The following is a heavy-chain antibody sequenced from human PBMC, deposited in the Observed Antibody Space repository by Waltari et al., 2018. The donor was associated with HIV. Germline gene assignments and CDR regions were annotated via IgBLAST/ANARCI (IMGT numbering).Heavy chain of an antibody. J-gene: IGHJ2*01. D-gene: IGHD7-27*01. CDR3: ARAHLGWYFDL. V-gene: IGHV4-59*01. CDR2: IYYSAST. CDR1: GGSISSYY. Sequence: QVQLQESGPGLVKPSETLSLTCSFSGGSISSYYWSWIRQPPGKGLEWIGYIYYSASTNYNPSLNSRGTILVYTSKNQLSLRLSSVTTADTAVYYCARAHLGWYFDLWGRGTLVTVSS.